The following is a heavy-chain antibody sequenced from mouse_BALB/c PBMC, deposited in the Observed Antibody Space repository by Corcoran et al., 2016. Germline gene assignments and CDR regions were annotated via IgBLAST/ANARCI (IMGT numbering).Heavy chain of an antibody. D-gene: IGHD1-2*01. CDR1: GFNIKDTY. CDR2: IDPANGNT. V-gene: IGHV14-3*02. CDR3: ARLLRLLYAMDY. Sequence: EDQLQQSGAELVKPGASVKLSCTASGFNIKDTYMHWVKQRPEQGLEWIGRIDPANGNTKYDPKFQGKATITADTSSNTAYLQLSSLTSEDTAVYYCARLLRLLYAMDYWGQGTSVTVSS. J-gene: IGHJ4*01.